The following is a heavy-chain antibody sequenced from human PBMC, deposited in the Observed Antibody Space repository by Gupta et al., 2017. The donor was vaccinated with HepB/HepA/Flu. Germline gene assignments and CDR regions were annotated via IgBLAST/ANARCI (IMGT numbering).Heavy chain of an antibody. CDR2: ISGSGGST. D-gene: IGHD1-7*01. V-gene: IGHV3-23*01. CDR1: A. J-gene: IGHJ4*02. Sequence: AMSWVRQAPGKGLEWVSAISGSGGSTYYADSVKGRFTISRDNSKNTLYLQMNSLRAEDTAVYYCAKKNGGQYNWNYPFDYWGQGTLVTVSS. CDR3: AKKNGGQYNWNYPFDY.